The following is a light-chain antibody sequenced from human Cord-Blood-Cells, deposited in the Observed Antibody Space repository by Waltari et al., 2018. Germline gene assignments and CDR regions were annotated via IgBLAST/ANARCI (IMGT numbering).Light chain of an antibody. CDR3: QQYNSYSYT. CDR1: QSISCW. CDR2: KAS. Sequence: DIQMTQSPSTLSASVGDRVTITCRASQSISCWLAWYQQKPGKAPKLLSYKASSLESGVPSRFSGIRSGTEVTHTISSLQPDDFATYYCQQYNSYSYTFGQGTKLEIK. J-gene: IGKJ2*01. V-gene: IGKV1-5*03.